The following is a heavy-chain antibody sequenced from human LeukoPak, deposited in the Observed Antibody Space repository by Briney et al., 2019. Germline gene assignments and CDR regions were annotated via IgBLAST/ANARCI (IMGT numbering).Heavy chain of an antibody. D-gene: IGHD2-15*01. Sequence: GGSLRLSCAASRFTFSSYAMSWVRQAPGKGLEWVSGISGSGSSISYADCVKGRFTISRDNSKITLFLQMNNLRAEDTAVYYCAKDSEVVVGANYVGWGQGTLVTVSS. V-gene: IGHV3-23*01. J-gene: IGHJ4*02. CDR2: ISGSGSSI. CDR3: AKDSEVVVGANYVG. CDR1: RFTFSSYA.